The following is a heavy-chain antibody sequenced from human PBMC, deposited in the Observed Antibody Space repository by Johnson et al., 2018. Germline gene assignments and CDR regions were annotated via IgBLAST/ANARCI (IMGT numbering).Heavy chain of an antibody. CDR1: GFSLTNYW. V-gene: IGHV3-74*01. CDR3: VREGFYGSLDI. J-gene: IGHJ3*02. D-gene: IGHD2/OR15-2a*01. CDR2: IDYDGSRT. Sequence: VQLQESGGGLVQPGGSLRISCTASGFSLTNYWMHWVRQAPGKGLVWVSRIDYDGSRTTYADSVKGRFSISRDNAKNTLHLQMNNLRVDETALYYCVREGFYGSLDIWGHGTMVSVSS.